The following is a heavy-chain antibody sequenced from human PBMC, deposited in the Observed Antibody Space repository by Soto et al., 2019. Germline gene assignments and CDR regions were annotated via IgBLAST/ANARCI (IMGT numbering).Heavy chain of an antibody. J-gene: IGHJ5*02. CDR2: IYWNDDK. CDR1: GVSLSTSGVG. V-gene: IGHV2-5*01. D-gene: IGHD3-22*01. CDR3: AQQYSYDSSGHSYKWFDP. Sequence: SGPTLVNPTHTLTLTCTFSGVSLSTSGVGVGWIRQPPGKALDWLALIYWNDDKRYSPSLKSRLTITKDTSKNQVVLTMTNMDPLDTATYYCAQQYSYDSSGHSYKWFDPLGQVTLVTFCS.